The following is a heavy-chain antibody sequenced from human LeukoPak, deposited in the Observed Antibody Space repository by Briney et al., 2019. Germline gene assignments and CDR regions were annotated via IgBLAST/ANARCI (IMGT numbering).Heavy chain of an antibody. J-gene: IGHJ4*02. CDR1: GYTFTSYG. Sequence: GASVKVSCKASGYTFTSYGISWVRQAPGQGLEWVGWISAYNGNTNYAQKLQGRGNMTADTSTSTDYMELRSLRSDDTAVYYCARGRNVDTAMVTGPDFDYWGQGTLVTVSS. CDR2: ISAYNGNT. V-gene: IGHV1-18*01. D-gene: IGHD5-18*01. CDR3: ARGRNVDTAMVTGPDFDY.